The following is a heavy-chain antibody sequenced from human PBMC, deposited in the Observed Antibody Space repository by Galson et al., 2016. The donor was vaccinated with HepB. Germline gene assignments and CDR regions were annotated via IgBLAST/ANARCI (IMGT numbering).Heavy chain of an antibody. D-gene: IGHD3-16*01. V-gene: IGHV3-66*01. Sequence: SLRLSCAASGVTVGNNFMSWVRQAPGRGLEWVSVIYSNGDTYYIDSVKGRFTISRDNFKNTVYLQMDSLRAEDTAVYYCARLIASPWNDYYYYGMDVWGKGTTVTVSS. J-gene: IGHJ6*04. CDR1: GVTVGNNF. CDR3: ARLIASPWNDYYYYGMDV. CDR2: IYSNGDT.